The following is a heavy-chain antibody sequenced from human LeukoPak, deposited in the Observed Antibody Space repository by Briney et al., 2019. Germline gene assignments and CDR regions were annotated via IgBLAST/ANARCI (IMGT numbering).Heavy chain of an antibody. D-gene: IGHD6-19*01. Sequence: KPSETLSLTCAVYGGSFSGYYWSWIRQPPGKGLEWIGEINHSGSTNYNPSLKSRVTISVDTSENQFSLKLSSVTAADTAVYYCARQRREQWLPRGENAFDIWGQGTMVTVSS. CDR2: INHSGST. CDR1: GGSFSGYY. V-gene: IGHV4-34*01. CDR3: ARQRREQWLPRGENAFDI. J-gene: IGHJ3*02.